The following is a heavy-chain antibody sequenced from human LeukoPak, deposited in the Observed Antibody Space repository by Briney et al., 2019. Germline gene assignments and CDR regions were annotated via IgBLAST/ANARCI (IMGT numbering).Heavy chain of an antibody. Sequence: RGSLRLSCAASGFTFSDYWMHWVRQAPGKGLVWVSLINTDGSYVSYADSVKGRFTISRDNAKNTLYLQMNSLKDEDATVYYCARVWHSGSQFDYWGQGTLVTVSS. CDR3: ARVWHSGSQFDY. D-gene: IGHD1-26*01. CDR2: INTDGSYV. J-gene: IGHJ4*02. CDR1: GFTFSDYW. V-gene: IGHV3-74*01.